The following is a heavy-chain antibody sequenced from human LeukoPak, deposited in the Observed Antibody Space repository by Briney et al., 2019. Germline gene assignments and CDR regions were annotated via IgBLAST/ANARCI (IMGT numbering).Heavy chain of an antibody. J-gene: IGHJ6*03. CDR2: IYYSGST. CDR3: ARADCSSTSCYRSYYYYMDV. Sequence: SETLSLTCTVSGGSISSYYWSWTRQPPGKGLEWIGYIYYSGSTNYNPSLKSRVTISVDTSKNQFSLKLSSVTAADTAVYYCARADCSSTSCYRSYYYYMDVWGKGTTVTVSS. CDR1: GGSISSYY. V-gene: IGHV4-59*01. D-gene: IGHD2-2*02.